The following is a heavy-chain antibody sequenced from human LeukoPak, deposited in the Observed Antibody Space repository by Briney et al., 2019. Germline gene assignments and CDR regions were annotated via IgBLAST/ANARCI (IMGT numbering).Heavy chain of an antibody. V-gene: IGHV3-7*03. CDR2: IKPDGGQR. D-gene: IGHD3-16*01. J-gene: IGHJ6*02. Sequence: GGSLRLSCAASGFTLDSYWMSWVRQAPGKGLEWVANIKPDGGQRFYVDSVKGRFTISRDNVENSLYLQMNSLRPEDTAVYFCARGGGLDVWGQGATVTVSS. CDR1: GFTLDSYW. CDR3: ARGGGLDV.